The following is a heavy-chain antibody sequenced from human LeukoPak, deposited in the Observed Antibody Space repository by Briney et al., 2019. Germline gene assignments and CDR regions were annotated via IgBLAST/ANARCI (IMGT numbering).Heavy chain of an antibody. CDR3: ARLGATTVTHFDY. V-gene: IGHV5-51*01. D-gene: IGHD4-11*01. J-gene: IGHJ4*02. Sequence: GESLKTSCKGSGYSFTSYWIGWVRQMPGKGLEWMGIIYPGDSDTRYSPSFQGQVTISADKSINTAYLQWSSLKAPDTAMYYCARLGATTVTHFDYWGQGTLVTVSS. CDR2: IYPGDSDT. CDR1: GYSFTSYW.